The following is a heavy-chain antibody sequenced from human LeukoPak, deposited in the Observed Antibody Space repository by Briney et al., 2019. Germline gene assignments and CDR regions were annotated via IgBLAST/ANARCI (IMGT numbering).Heavy chain of an antibody. CDR3: ARLYYDSSGFHRPFFDY. V-gene: IGHV4-4*09. CDR2: IYTSGST. D-gene: IGHD3-22*01. CDR1: GGSISSYY. J-gene: IGHJ4*02. Sequence: PSETLSLTCTVSGGSISSYYWSWIRQPPGKGLEWIGCIYTSGSTNYNPSLKSRVTISVDTSKNQFSLKLSSVTAADTAVYYCARLYYDSSGFHRPFFDYWGQGTLVTVSS.